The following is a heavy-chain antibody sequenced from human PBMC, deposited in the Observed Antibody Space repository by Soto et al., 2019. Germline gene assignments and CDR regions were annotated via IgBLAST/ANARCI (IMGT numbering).Heavy chain of an antibody. Sequence: PGGSLRLSCAASGFTFSDYYMSWIRQAPGKGLEWVSYISSSGSTIYYADSVKGRFTISRDNAKNSLYLQMNSLRAEDTAVYYCARVPPFTLPAAMMSYYYYYMDVWGKGTTVTVSS. CDR1: GFTFSDYY. V-gene: IGHV3-11*01. D-gene: IGHD2-2*01. J-gene: IGHJ6*03. CDR2: ISSSGSTI. CDR3: ARVPPFTLPAAMMSYYYYYMDV.